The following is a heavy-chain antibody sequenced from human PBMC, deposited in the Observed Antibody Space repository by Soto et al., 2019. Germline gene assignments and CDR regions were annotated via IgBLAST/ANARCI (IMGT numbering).Heavy chain of an antibody. CDR3: ARQAREGYNSVGY. D-gene: IGHD5-12*01. J-gene: IGHJ4*02. V-gene: IGHV4-59*08. CDR2: VYNSGST. CDR1: GGSISGYF. Sequence: QVQLQESGPGLVKPSETLSLTCTISGGSISGYFWSWIRQPPGKGLEWIGDVYNSGSTSYNPSLKSRVTASVDTSKNQFSLKLSSVTAADTAVYYCARQAREGYNSVGYWGQGTLVTVSS.